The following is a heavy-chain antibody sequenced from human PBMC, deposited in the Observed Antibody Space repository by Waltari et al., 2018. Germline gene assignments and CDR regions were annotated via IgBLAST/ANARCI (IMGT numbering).Heavy chain of an antibody. Sequence: QVHLVQSVAEAKKPGDSVKVSCKASGSTVTGYYMPWGRQAPGQGLEWMGWINPNSGGTNYAQKFQGRVTMTRDTSNSTAYMELSRLRADDTAVYYCESLIVGAQGDYWGQGTLVTVSS. CDR1: GSTVTGYY. J-gene: IGHJ4*02. D-gene: IGHD1-26*01. CDR3: ESLIVGAQGDY. CDR2: INPNSGGT. V-gene: IGHV1-2*02.